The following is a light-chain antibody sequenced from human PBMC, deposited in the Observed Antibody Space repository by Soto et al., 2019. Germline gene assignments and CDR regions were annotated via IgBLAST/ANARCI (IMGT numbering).Light chain of an antibody. CDR3: QQYGSSPIT. V-gene: IGKV3-20*01. CDR1: QSVTSN. Sequence: EIVMTQSPATLSVSPGERATLSCRASQSVTSNLAWYQQKPGQAPRLLMYGVSTRATGIPDRFSGSGSGTDFTLTISRLEPEDFAVYYCQQYGSSPITFGQGTRLETK. J-gene: IGKJ5*01. CDR2: GVS.